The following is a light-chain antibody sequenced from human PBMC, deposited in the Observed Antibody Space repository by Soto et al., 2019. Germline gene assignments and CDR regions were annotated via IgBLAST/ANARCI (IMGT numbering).Light chain of an antibody. CDR2: QTS. CDR3: QQYNNWRWT. J-gene: IGKJ1*01. V-gene: IGKV3D-15*01. Sequence: EIVLTQSPATLSSFPGDRVTLSCRASQYINTRLAWYQHRPGQAPRLLIYQTSLRAAGIPARFSASGSGTDFTLTISGLQSEDSAVYYCQQYNNWRWTFGQGTKV. CDR1: QYINTR.